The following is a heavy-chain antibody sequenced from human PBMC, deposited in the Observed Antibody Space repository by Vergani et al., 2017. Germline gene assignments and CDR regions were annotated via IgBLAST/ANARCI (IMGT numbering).Heavy chain of an antibody. CDR3: KVWDDAFDI. D-gene: IGHD1-26*01. CDR2: IRSKAYGGTT. Sequence: EVQLVESGGGLVQPGRSLRLSCTASGFTFGDYAMSWFRQAPGKGLEWVGFIRSKAYGGTTEYAASVKGRFTISRDDSKNTLYLQMNSLKTEDTAVYYCKVWDDAFDIWGQGTMVTVSS. J-gene: IGHJ3*02. CDR1: GFTFGDYA. V-gene: IGHV3-49*03.